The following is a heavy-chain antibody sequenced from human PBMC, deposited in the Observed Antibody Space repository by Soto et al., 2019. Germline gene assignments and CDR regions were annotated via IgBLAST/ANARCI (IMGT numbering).Heavy chain of an antibody. CDR2: ISYDGGNE. CDR3: TRDSGIVLVPVTSMEV. V-gene: IGHV3-30-3*01. D-gene: IGHD2-2*01. J-gene: IGHJ6*01. CDR1: GFIFSTYA. Sequence: EGSLRLSCAASGFIFSTYAMHWVRQAPGKGLEWVALISYDGGNEYYADSVKGRFTISRDDSENTLYLQMIGLRSEDTAVYYCTRDSGIVLVPVTSMEVRGQGTTV.